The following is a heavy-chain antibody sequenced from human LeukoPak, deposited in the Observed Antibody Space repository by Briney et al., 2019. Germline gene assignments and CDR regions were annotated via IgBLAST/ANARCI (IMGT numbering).Heavy chain of an antibody. D-gene: IGHD4-23*01. CDR1: GGSISGYY. V-gene: IGHV4-59*12. CDR2: IYYSGST. J-gene: IGHJ4*02. CDR3: ARDYNGGNSK. Sequence: SETLSLTCAVSGGSISGYYWSWIRQPPGKGLECIGYIYYSGSTNYNPSLKSRVTMSVDTSKNQFSLKLNSVTAADTAVYYCARDYNGGNSKWGQGTLVTVSS.